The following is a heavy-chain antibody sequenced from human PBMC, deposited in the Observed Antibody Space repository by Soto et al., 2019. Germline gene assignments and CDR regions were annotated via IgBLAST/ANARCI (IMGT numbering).Heavy chain of an antibody. Sequence: XGSLRLSCAASGFSFTGYGMSWVRQAPGKGLEWVANIKQDGGEKYYVDSVKGRFTISRDNAKNSVYLQMNSLRVEDTAVYYCARTHLAMIRGVRGVDWFDPWGQGTLVTVSS. D-gene: IGHD3-10*01. CDR2: IKQDGGEK. V-gene: IGHV3-7*03. CDR1: GFSFTGYG. CDR3: ARTHLAMIRGVRGVDWFDP. J-gene: IGHJ5*02.